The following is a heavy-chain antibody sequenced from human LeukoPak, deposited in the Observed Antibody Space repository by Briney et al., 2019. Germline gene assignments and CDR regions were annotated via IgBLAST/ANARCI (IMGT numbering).Heavy chain of an antibody. Sequence: SETLSLTCAVYGGSFSGYFWSWIRQPPGKGLEWIGEINHSGSTNYNPSLKSRVTMSVDTSKNQFSLKLSSVTAADTAVYYCAGNSLWYLDLWGRGTLVTVSS. CDR1: GGSFSGYF. D-gene: IGHD1/OR15-1a*01. V-gene: IGHV4-34*01. CDR2: INHSGST. CDR3: AGNSLWYLDL. J-gene: IGHJ2*01.